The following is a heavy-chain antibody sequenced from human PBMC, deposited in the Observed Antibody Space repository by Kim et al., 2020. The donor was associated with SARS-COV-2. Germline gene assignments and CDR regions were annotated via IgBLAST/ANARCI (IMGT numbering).Heavy chain of an antibody. Sequence: ASVKVSCKTSGYTFTTSSISWVRQAPGQGLEWMAWISPYNGNTNYAQKVQGRLTITTDTPTSTAYMELRSLRSDDTAVYYCARGDRSSGFEYWGQGTLDT. V-gene: IGHV1-18*01. CDR1: GYTFTTSS. CDR2: ISPYNGNT. CDR3: ARGDRSSGFEY. D-gene: IGHD6-6*01. J-gene: IGHJ4*02.